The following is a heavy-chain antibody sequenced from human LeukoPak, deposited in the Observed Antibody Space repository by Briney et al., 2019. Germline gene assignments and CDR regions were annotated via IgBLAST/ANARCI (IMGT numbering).Heavy chain of an antibody. D-gene: IGHD4-17*01. V-gene: IGHV3-30*18. CDR1: GFTFNTYG. CDR3: AKGSAYGDYYYYGMDV. Sequence: GGSLRLSCAASGFTFNTYGMHWVRQAPGKGLEWVAVISYDGRNKFDADSVKGRFSISRDNSENTLYLQMNSLTPEDTAVYYCAKGSAYGDYYYYGMDVGGQGTTVTVS. CDR2: ISYDGRNK. J-gene: IGHJ6*02.